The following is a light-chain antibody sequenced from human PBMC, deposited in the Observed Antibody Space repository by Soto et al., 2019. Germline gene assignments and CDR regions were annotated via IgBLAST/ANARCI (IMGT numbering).Light chain of an antibody. CDR2: GAS. J-gene: IGKJ1*01. Sequence: EIVLTQSPGTLSLSPGERATFSCRPSQRFSNGTLAWYQQKPGQAPGPLFYGASSGATGIPDRFSGSGSGTYFTITISRREPEDFAVYYGQQYDSSPRTFGPGTKVEVK. V-gene: IGKV3-20*01. CDR1: QRFSNGT. CDR3: QQYDSSPRT.